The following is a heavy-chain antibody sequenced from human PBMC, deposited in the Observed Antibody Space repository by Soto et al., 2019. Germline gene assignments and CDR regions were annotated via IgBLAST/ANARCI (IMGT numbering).Heavy chain of an antibody. CDR3: ARGGSGYTWFNEF. Sequence: QEQLVQSGAEVKKPGSSVKVSCKASGGLFSSYHISWVRQVPGQGLEWMGGIIHVFQTAYYTQRFQGRVTITADESTNTAYMELSSLRSEDTAIYYCARGGSGYTWFNEFWGQGTLVTVSS. CDR1: GGLFSSYH. V-gene: IGHV1-69*01. CDR2: IIHVFQTA. D-gene: IGHD3-22*01. J-gene: IGHJ4*02.